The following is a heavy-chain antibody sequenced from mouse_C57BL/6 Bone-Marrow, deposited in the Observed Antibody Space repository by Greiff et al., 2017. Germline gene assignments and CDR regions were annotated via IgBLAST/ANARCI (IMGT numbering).Heavy chain of an antibody. CDR2: IYPGSGNT. J-gene: IGHJ2*01. D-gene: IGHD1-1*01. CDR1: GYTFTDYY. CDR3: ARGDYCGSYFDY. Sequence: VQLQQSGAELVRPGASVKLSCKASGYTFTDYYINWVKQRPGQGLEWIARIYPGSGNTYYNEKFKGKATLTAEKSSSTAYMQLSSLTSEDSAVYFCARGDYCGSYFDYWGQGTTLTVSS. V-gene: IGHV1-76*01.